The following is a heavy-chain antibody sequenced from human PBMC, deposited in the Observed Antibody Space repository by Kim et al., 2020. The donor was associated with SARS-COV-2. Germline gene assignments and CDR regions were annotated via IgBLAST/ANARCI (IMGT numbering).Heavy chain of an antibody. D-gene: IGHD3-10*01. J-gene: IGHJ5*02. V-gene: IGHV4-59*01. CDR2: TYDSGTT. CDR3: ARDGYGSGSDGWFDP. Sequence: SETLSLTCTVSGGSITGSYWSWIRQPPGKGLEWIGHTYDSGTTNYNPSLKSRAAISDDTSKNQFSLKLTSVTPADTAVYFCARDGYGSGSDGWFDPWGQG. CDR1: GGSITGSY.